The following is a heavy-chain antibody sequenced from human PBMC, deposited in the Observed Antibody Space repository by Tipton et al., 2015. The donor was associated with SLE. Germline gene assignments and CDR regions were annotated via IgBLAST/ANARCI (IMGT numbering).Heavy chain of an antibody. V-gene: IGHV4-59*06. CDR1: GGSISSYY. CDR2: IYYSGGT. J-gene: IGHJ4*02. CDR3: ARALQNYFDY. Sequence: TLSLTCAVSGGSISSYYWSWIRQPPGKGLEWIGYIYYSGGTYYNPSLKSRVTISIDTSKNQFSLKLSSVTAADTAVYYCARALQNYFDYWGQGTLVTVSS.